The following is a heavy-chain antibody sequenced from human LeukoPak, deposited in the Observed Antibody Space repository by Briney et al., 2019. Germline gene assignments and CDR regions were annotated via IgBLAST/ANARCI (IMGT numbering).Heavy chain of an antibody. CDR1: GGTFSSYA. D-gene: IGHD3-10*01. Sequence: ASVKVSCKASGGTFSSYAISWVRQAPGQGLEWMGGIIPIFGTANYAQKFQGRVTITADESTSTAYMELSSLRSEDTAVYYCARTWFGELSVSNWFDPWGQGTLVTVSS. J-gene: IGHJ5*02. CDR3: ARTWFGELSVSNWFDP. V-gene: IGHV1-69*13. CDR2: IIPIFGTA.